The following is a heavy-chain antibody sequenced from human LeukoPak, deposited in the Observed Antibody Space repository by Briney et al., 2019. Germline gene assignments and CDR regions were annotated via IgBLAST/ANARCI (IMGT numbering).Heavy chain of an antibody. J-gene: IGHJ5*02. CDR2: IYTSGTI. CDR3: ARDSGTTGEVKFDP. Sequence: PSETLSLTCTVSGGSISSYYWSWIRQPAGTALEWIGRIYTSGTITYNPSLKSRVTMSVDTSKNQFSLKLSSVTAADTAVYYCARDSGTTGEVKFDPWGQGTLVTVSS. V-gene: IGHV4-4*07. D-gene: IGHD3-10*01. CDR1: GGSISSYY.